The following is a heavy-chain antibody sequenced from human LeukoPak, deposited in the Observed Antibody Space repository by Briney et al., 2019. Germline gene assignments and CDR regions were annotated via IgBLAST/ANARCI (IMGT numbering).Heavy chain of an antibody. V-gene: IGHV1-46*01. Sequence: ASVKVSCKASGYTFTSYYMHWVRQAPGQGLEWMGIINPGGGSTSYAQKFQGRVTMTRDTSTSTVYMELSSLRSEDTAVYYCARLLRNPYYFDYWGQGTLVTVSS. D-gene: IGHD1-14*01. CDR3: ARLLRNPYYFDY. CDR2: INPGGGST. CDR1: GYTFTSYY. J-gene: IGHJ4*02.